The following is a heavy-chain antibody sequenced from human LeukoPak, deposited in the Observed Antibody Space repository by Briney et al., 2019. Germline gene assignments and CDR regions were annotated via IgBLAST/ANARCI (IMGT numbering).Heavy chain of an antibody. Sequence: SETLSLTCAVYGGSFSGYYWSWIRQPPGKGLEWIGEINHSGSTNYNPSLKSRVTISVDMSKNQFSLKLNSVTAADTAVYYCATCGGGIAAAGSLDYWGQGTLVTVSS. D-gene: IGHD6-13*01. J-gene: IGHJ4*02. V-gene: IGHV4-34*01. CDR2: INHSGST. CDR3: ATCGGGIAAAGSLDY. CDR1: GGSFSGYY.